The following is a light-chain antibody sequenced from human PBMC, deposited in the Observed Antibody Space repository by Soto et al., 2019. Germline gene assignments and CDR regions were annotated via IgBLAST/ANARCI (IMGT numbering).Light chain of an antibody. Sequence: DIQMTQSPSSLSASIGDRVTITCRASHDITNFLAWYRQKPGEHPKLLISGATALQSGVPRRFSGSGSGTDFTLTIGSLQPEDVATYYCQQFLSAPLTCGQGTRL. CDR3: QQFLSAPLT. CDR2: GAT. V-gene: IGKV1-27*01. CDR1: HDITNF. J-gene: IGKJ5*01.